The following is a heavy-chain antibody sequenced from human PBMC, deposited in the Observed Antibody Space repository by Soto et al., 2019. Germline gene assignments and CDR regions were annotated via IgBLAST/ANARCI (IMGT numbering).Heavy chain of an antibody. Sequence: QVQLVQSGAEVKKPGASVKVSCKASGYTFTSYDINWVRQATGQGLEWMGWMNPNSGNTGYAQKFQGRVTMTRNTSISKAYMELSSLRSEDTAVYYCASACPRGSYRVGYYYYGMDVWGQGTTVTVSS. CDR1: GYTFTSYD. D-gene: IGHD1-26*01. V-gene: IGHV1-8*01. CDR2: MNPNSGNT. CDR3: ASACPRGSYRVGYYYYGMDV. J-gene: IGHJ6*02.